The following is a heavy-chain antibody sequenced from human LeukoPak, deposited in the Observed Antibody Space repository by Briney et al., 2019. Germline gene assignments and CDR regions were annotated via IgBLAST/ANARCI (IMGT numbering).Heavy chain of an antibody. CDR1: GFTFSSYG. CDR3: AKDPSAVAGYYYGMDV. CDR2: ISYDGSNK. J-gene: IGHJ6*02. D-gene: IGHD6-19*01. Sequence: TGGSQRLSCAASGFTFSSYGMHWVRQAPGKGLEWVAVISYDGSNKYYADSVKGRFTISRDNSKNTLYLQMNSLRAEDTAVYYCAKDPSAVAGYYYGMDVWGQGTTVTVSS. V-gene: IGHV3-30*18.